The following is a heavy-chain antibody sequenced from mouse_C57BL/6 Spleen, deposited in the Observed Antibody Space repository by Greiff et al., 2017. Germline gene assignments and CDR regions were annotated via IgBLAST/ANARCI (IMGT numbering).Heavy chain of an antibody. J-gene: IGHJ1*03. Sequence: VQLQQPGAELVKPGASVKLSCKASGYTFTSYWMQWVKQRPGQGLEWIGEIDPSDSYTNYNQKFKGKATLTVDTSSSTAYMQLSSLTSEDSAVYYCARRVVAPLDFDVWGTGTTVTVSS. CDR3: ARRVVAPLDFDV. D-gene: IGHD1-3*01. V-gene: IGHV1-50*01. CDR1: GYTFTSYW. CDR2: IDPSDSYT.